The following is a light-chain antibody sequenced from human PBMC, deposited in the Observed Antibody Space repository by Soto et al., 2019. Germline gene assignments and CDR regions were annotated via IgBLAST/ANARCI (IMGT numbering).Light chain of an antibody. J-gene: IGLJ2*01. V-gene: IGLV2-8*01. Sequence: QSALTQPPSASGSPGQSVAISCTGTSSDIGSYVFVSWYQQHPGKAPKLLIYEVTKRPSGVPDRFSGSKSGNTASLTVSGLRVEDEADYYCSIYAGGNSVIFGGGTKLTVL. CDR1: SSDIGSYVF. CDR3: SIYAGGNSVI. CDR2: EVT.